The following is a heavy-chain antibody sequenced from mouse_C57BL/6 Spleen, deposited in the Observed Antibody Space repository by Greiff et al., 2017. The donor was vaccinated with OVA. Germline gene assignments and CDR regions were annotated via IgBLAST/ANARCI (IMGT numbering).Heavy chain of an antibody. Sequence: EVQGVESGGGLVKPGGSLTLSCAASGFTFSSYAMSWVRQTPEQRLEWVATISDGGSYTYYPDNVKGRFTISRDNAKNTLYLQMSHLKSEDTAMDDCARDRSAQARGFAYWGQGTLVTVSA. V-gene: IGHV5-4*01. D-gene: IGHD3-2*02. CDR1: GFTFSSYA. CDR3: ARDRSAQARGFAY. J-gene: IGHJ3*01. CDR2: ISDGGSYT.